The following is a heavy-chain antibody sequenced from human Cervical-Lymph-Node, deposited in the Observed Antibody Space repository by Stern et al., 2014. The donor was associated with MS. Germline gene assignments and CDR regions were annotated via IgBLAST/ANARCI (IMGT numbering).Heavy chain of an antibody. V-gene: IGHV1-69*01. Sequence: QVQLVESGAEVKKPGSSVKVSCKASGGTFSSYDFTWVRQAPGQGLEWMGGLMAISRTANYAQKFQGRVTITADESTTTVYMQLSSLRPEDTGVYYCARVAPVTDDAFDIWGQGTMVTVS. D-gene: IGHD2-21*02. CDR3: ARVAPVTDDAFDI. CDR1: GGTFSSYD. CDR2: LMAISRTA. J-gene: IGHJ3*02.